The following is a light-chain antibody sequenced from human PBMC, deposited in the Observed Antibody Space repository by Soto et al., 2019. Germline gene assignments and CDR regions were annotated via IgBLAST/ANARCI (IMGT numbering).Light chain of an antibody. V-gene: IGLV2-14*03. J-gene: IGLJ3*02. Sequence: QSALTQPASVSGSPGQSITISCTGTGSDVGGYNYVSWYQHHPGKASKVLIYDVTSRPSGVSNRFSGSKSGSTASLTISGLQAEDEADYYCSSYTTTSTWVFGGGTKLTVL. CDR1: GSDVGGYNY. CDR3: SSYTTTSTWV. CDR2: DVT.